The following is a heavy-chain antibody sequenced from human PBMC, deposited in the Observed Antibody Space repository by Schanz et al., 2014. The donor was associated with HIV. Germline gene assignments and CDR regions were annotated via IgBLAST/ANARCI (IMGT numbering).Heavy chain of an antibody. J-gene: IGHJ4*02. Sequence: VRLVESGGGVVQPGRSLRLSCAASGFTFDSYGIHWVRQAPGKGLEWVSTISGSGGSPYYADSVKGRFTISRDNSKNTLHLQMTTLRIDDTAVYYCAKPEYDSRGNSQSHFDYWGQGTLVTVSS. D-gene: IGHD3-22*01. CDR3: AKPEYDSRGNSQSHFDY. CDR1: GFTFDSYG. CDR2: ISGSGGSP. V-gene: IGHV3-23*04.